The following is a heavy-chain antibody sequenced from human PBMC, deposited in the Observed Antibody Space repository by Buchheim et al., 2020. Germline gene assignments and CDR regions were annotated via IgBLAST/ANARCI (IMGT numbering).Heavy chain of an antibody. CDR2: ISYDGSNK. D-gene: IGHD3-3*01. CDR1: GFTFSSYG. V-gene: IGHV3-30*03. CDR3: AGGASYYDFWSGSNWFDP. J-gene: IGHJ5*02. Sequence: QVQLVESGGGVVQPGRSLRLSCAASGFTFSSYGMHWVRQAPGKGLEWVAVISYDGSNKYYADSVKGRFTISRDNSTNTLYLQMNSLRAEDTAVYYCAGGASYYDFWSGSNWFDPWGQGTL.